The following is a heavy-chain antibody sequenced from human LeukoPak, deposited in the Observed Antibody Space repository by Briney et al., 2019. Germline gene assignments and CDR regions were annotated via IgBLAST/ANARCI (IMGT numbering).Heavy chain of an antibody. CDR1: GGTFSSYA. V-gene: IGHV1-69*13. J-gene: IGHJ4*02. CDR3: ARGASYDYVWGSYRYFDY. Sequence: ASVKVSCKASGGTFSSYAISWVRQAPGQGLEWMGGIIPIFGTANYAQKFQGRVTITADESTSTAYMELSSLRSEDTAVYYCARGASYDYVWGSYRYFDYWGQGTLVTVSS. CDR2: IIPIFGTA. D-gene: IGHD3-16*02.